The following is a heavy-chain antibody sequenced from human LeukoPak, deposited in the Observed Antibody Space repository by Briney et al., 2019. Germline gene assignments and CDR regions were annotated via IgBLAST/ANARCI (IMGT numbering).Heavy chain of an antibody. CDR2: ISAYNGNT. D-gene: IGHD5-18*01. Sequence: ASVKVSCKASGYTFTGYYMHWVRQAPGQGLEWMGWISAYNGNTNYAQKLQGRVTMTTDTSTSTAYMELRSLRSDDTAVYYCASPGYSLVYWGQGTLVTVSS. CDR1: GYTFTGYY. J-gene: IGHJ4*02. CDR3: ASPGYSLVY. V-gene: IGHV1-18*04.